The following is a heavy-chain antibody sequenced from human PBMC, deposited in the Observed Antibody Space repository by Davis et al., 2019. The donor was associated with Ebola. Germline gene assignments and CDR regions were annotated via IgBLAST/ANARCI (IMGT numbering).Heavy chain of an antibody. D-gene: IGHD1-1*01. CDR3: ATIDSNGDY. V-gene: IGHV3-9*01. CDR1: GFAFHDYA. CDR2: ISWNSGNI. Sequence: SLTLSCAASGFAFHDYAMHWVRQAPGKGLGWVSGISWNSGNIGYADSVKGRFTISRDNAKNSLYLQMNSLRTEDTALYYCATIDSNGDYWGQGTLVTVSS. J-gene: IGHJ4*02.